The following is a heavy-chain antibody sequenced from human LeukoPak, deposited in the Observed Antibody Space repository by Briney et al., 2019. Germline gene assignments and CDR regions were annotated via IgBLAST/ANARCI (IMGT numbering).Heavy chain of an antibody. CDR2: MNPSGGST. CDR1: GCIFTRYH. V-gene: IGHV1-46*01. Sequence: ASVKVSCKASGCIFTRYHMHWVRQAPGQGLEWMGIMNPSGGSTSYAQKFQGRVTMTRDTSTSTVYMELSSLRSEDTAVYFCARDGCSSSSCSAGGNWFDPWGQGTLVTVSS. J-gene: IGHJ5*02. CDR3: ARDGCSSSSCSAGGNWFDP. D-gene: IGHD2-2*01.